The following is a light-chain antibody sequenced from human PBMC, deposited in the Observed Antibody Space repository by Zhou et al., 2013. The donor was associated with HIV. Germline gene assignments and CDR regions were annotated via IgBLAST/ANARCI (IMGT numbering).Light chain of an antibody. CDR1: RSVLNY. Sequence: PGERATLSCRASRSVLNYVAWYQQKPALAPRLLMYDASKRAAGIPDRFSGSGSGTEFTLTISRLEPEDFAVYYCQQYGNLPFSFGQGTKLEIK. CDR2: DAS. V-gene: IGKV3D-20*01. CDR3: QQYGNLPFS. J-gene: IGKJ2*03.